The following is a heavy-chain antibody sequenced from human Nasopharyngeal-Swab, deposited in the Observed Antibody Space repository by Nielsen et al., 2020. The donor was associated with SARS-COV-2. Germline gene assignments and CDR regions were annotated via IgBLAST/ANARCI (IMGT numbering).Heavy chain of an antibody. J-gene: IGHJ5*02. CDR3: VKKPYGWSGYFSDR. Sequence: EYLKISCSASEFTFSSYAMHWVRQAPGKGLEYVSAISTNGGFTYYADSVKGRFTISRDNSKDTLYLHLSSLRAEDTALYYCVKKPYGWSGYFSDRWGQGTLVTVSS. CDR1: EFTFSSYA. D-gene: IGHD3-3*01. V-gene: IGHV3-64D*06. CDR2: ISTNGGFT.